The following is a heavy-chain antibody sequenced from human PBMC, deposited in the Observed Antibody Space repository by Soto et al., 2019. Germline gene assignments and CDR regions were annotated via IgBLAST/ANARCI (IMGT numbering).Heavy chain of an antibody. V-gene: IGHV3-7*03. CDR2: INEDGSEK. Sequence: EVQLVESGGGLVQPGGSLRLSCAASGFTFSSSWWTWVRQAPGKGLEWMSNINEDGSEKYYVDSVKGRFTISRDNARNSLYLQMNSLRVEDKAVYYCARHRNLGGGWGQGTLVTVSS. CDR3: ARHRNLGGG. CDR1: GFTFSSSW. J-gene: IGHJ4*02. D-gene: IGHD3-16*01.